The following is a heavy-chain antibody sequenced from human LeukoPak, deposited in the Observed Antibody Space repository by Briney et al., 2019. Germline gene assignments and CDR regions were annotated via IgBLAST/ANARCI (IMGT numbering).Heavy chain of an antibody. Sequence: GGSLRLSCAASGFTFSGYPMHWVRQAPGKGLDWVAVTSYDGSNKYYADSVKGRFDISGENSKNTLYLQMNSLRPEDAAVDYCARERLWSFDYWGQGTLVTVSS. CDR2: TSYDGSNK. J-gene: IGHJ4*02. CDR1: GFTFSGYP. CDR3: ARERLWSFDY. D-gene: IGHD3-10*01. V-gene: IGHV3-30*09.